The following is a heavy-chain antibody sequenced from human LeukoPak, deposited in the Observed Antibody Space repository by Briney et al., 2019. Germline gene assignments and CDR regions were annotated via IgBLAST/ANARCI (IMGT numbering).Heavy chain of an antibody. V-gene: IGHV4-34*01. CDR2: INHSGST. CDR3: ARYLKGIRCTNGVCYPYHQPIDY. D-gene: IGHD2-8*01. J-gene: IGHJ4*02. Sequence: PSETLSLTCAVYGGSFSGYYWSWIRQPPGKGLEWIGEINHSGSTNYNPSLKSRVTISVDTSKNQFSLKLSSVTAADTAVYCCARYLKGIRCTNGVCYPYHQPIDYWGQGTLVTVSS. CDR1: GGSFSGYY.